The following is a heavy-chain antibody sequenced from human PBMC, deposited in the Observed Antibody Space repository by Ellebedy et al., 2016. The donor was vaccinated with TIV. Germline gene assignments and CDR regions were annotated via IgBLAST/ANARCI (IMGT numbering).Heavy chain of an antibody. J-gene: IGHJ4*02. D-gene: IGHD6-19*01. CDR3: ARHPEYYSGWFDY. V-gene: IGHV4-39*01. CDR2: IYYSGST. CDR1: GGSISSSSYY. Sequence: GSLRLSCAVSGGSISSSSYYWGWIRQPPGKGLEWIGSIYYSGSTNYNPSLKSRVTISVDTSKNQFSLKLSSVTAADTAVYYCARHPEYYSGWFDYWGQGTLVTVSS.